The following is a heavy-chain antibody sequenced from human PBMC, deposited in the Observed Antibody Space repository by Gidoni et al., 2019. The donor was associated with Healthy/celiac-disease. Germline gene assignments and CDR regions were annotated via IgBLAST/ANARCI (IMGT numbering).Heavy chain of an antibody. CDR2: ISWNSGSI. V-gene: IGHV3-9*01. D-gene: IGHD2-2*01. CDR3: AKDTGWDIVVVPAAQYYYYYGMDV. J-gene: IGHJ6*02. Sequence: EVQLVESGGGLVQPGRSLRLSCAASGFTFDDYAMHWVRQAPGKGLEWVSGISWNSGSIGYADSVKGRFTISRDNAKNSLYLQMNSLRAEDTALYYCAKDTGWDIVVVPAAQYYYYYGMDVWGQGTTVTVSS. CDR1: GFTFDDYA.